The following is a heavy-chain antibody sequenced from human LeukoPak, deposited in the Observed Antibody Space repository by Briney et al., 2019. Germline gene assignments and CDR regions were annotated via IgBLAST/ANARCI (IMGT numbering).Heavy chain of an antibody. V-gene: IGHV3-23*01. CDR3: AKDLRRGSGYYPDY. J-gene: IGHJ4*02. Sequence: GGSLRLSCAASGFTFSSYAMSWVRQAPGKGLEWVSAISGSGGSTYYADSVKGRFTISRDNSKNTLYLQMNSLRAEDTAVYYCAKDLRRGSGYYPDYWGQGTLVTVSS. CDR2: ISGSGGST. CDR1: GFTFSSYA. D-gene: IGHD3-22*01.